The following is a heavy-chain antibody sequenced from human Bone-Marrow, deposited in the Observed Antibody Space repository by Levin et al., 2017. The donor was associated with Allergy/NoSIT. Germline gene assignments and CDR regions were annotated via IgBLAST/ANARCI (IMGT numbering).Heavy chain of an antibody. J-gene: IGHJ3*02. D-gene: IGHD2-8*01. V-gene: IGHV3-49*03. CDR1: GFTFGDYG. CDR3: TRAFDCTNGVCSDDAFDT. Sequence: GESLKISCTGSGFTFGDYGVSWFRQAPGKGLEWVGFSRRKAYGGTTENAASVKGRFTFSRDDSKSIAYLQMNSLKTEDTAVYYCTRAFDCTNGVCSDDAFDTWGQGTMVTVSS. CDR2: SRRKAYGGTT.